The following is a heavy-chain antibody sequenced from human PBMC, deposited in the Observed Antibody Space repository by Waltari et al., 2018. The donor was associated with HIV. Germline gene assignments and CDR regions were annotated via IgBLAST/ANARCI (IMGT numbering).Heavy chain of an antibody. CDR3: ARVFGGGHFDS. CDR1: GASFSNNF. V-gene: IGHV4-34*02. D-gene: IGHD3-10*01. J-gene: IGHJ4*02. Sequence: QVQLQQWGAGLLKPSETLSLTCAVYGASFSNNFWSCVRHLPGKGLEWIGEINQSGNTRYNPSLKSRVITSVDTSKKQFSLKLRFVTAADTAMYYCARVFGGGHFDSWGQGTLLIVSS. CDR2: INQSGNT.